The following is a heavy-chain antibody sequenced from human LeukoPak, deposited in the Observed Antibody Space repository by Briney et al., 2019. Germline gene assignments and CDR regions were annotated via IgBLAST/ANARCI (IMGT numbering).Heavy chain of an antibody. CDR1: GYTFTDYY. V-gene: IGHV1-2*02. CDR2: INPNSGGT. J-gene: IGHJ4*02. CDR3: ARTIIRRPVGATMNY. Sequence: ASVKVSCKASGYTFTDYYMHWVRQAPGQGLEWMGWINPNSGGTNYAQKFQGRVTMTTDTSTSTAYMELRSLRSDDTAVYYCARTIIRRPVGATMNYWGQGTLVTVSS. D-gene: IGHD1-26*01.